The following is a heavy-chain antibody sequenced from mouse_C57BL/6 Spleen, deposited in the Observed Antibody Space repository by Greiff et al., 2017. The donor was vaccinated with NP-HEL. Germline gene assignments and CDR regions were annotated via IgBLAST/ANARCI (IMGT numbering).Heavy chain of an antibody. CDR2: IDPSDSYT. V-gene: IGHV1-50*01. CDR1: GYTFTSYW. J-gene: IGHJ4*01. CDR3: ARGGDYYGSRAMDY. Sequence: VQLQQPGAELVKPGASVKLSCKASGYTFTSYWMQWVKQRPGQGLEWIGEIDPSDSYTNYHQKFKGKATLTVDTSSSTAYMQLSSLTSEDSAVYYCARGGDYYGSRAMDYWGQGTSVTVSS. D-gene: IGHD1-2*01.